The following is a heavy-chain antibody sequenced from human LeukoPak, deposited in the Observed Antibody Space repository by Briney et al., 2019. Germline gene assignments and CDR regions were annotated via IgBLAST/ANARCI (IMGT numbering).Heavy chain of an antibody. CDR1: GLTFSNAW. CDR3: ARDRRYYGDYYFYGLDV. D-gene: IGHD4-17*01. CDR2: ISSTSITM. J-gene: IGHJ6*02. V-gene: IGHV3-48*02. Sequence: PGGSLRLSCAVSGLTFSNAWMNWVRQAPGKGLEWVSYISSTSITMFYADSVKGRFTISRDNARNSLYLQMNSLRDEDTALYYCARDRRYYGDYYFYGLDVWGQGTTVTVSS.